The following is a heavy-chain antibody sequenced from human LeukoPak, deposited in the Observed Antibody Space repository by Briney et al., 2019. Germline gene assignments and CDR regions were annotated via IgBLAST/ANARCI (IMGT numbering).Heavy chain of an antibody. D-gene: IGHD2-21*02. V-gene: IGHV4-59*01. CDR2: IYYSGST. CDR3: ARGDCDGDCYSPSWFDP. CDR1: GGSISSYY. Sequence: SETLSLTCTVPGGSISSYYWSWIRQPPGKGLEWIGYIYYSGSTNYNPSLKSRVTISVDTSKNQFSLKLSSVTAAGTAVYYCARGDCDGDCYSPSWFDPWGQGTLVTVSS. J-gene: IGHJ5*02.